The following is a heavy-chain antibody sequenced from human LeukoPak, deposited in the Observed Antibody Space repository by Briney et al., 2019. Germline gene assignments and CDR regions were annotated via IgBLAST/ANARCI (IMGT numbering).Heavy chain of an antibody. CDR2: IKSKTDGGTT. V-gene: IGHV3-15*01. CDR1: GFTFSNAW. J-gene: IGHJ3*02. D-gene: IGHD3-22*01. CDR3: TTARPITYYYDSNDACDI. Sequence: VGALRLSCAQSGFTFSNAWMRWVREAPEKGLEWGGRIKSKTDGGTTDYAAPVKGRFTISRDDSKNTLYLQMNSLKTEDTAVYYCTTARPITYYYDSNDACDIWGQGTMVTVSS.